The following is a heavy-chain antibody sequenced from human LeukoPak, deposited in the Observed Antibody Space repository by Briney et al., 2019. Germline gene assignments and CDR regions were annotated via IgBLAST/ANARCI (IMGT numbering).Heavy chain of an antibody. CDR1: GFTFSTYS. CDR3: ARISGVLRFLEWLLYGDY. J-gene: IGHJ4*02. D-gene: IGHD3-3*01. Sequence: GGSLRLSCAASGFTFSTYSMNWVRQAPGKGLEWVANIKQDGSEKYYVDSVKGRFTISRDNAKNSLYLQMNSLRAEDTAVYYCARISGVLRFLEWLLYGDYWGQGTLVTVSS. V-gene: IGHV3-7*03. CDR2: IKQDGSEK.